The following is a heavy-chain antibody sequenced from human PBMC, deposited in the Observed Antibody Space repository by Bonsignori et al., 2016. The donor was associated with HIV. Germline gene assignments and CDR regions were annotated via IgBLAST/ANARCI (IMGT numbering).Heavy chain of an antibody. CDR2: ISAYNGNT. V-gene: IGHV1-18*01. J-gene: IGHJ3*02. D-gene: IGHD3-22*01. Sequence: WVRQAPGQGLEWMGWISAYNGNTNYAQKLQGRVTMTTDTSTSTAYMELRSLRSDDTAVYYCARGRTYYYDSSGYNDAFDIWGQGTMVT. CDR3: ARGRTYYYDSSGYNDAFDI.